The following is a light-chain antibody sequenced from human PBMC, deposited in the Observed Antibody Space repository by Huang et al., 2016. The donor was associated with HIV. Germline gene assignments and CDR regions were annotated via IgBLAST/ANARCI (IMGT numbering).Light chain of an antibody. Sequence: DIEMTQSPSSLSASVGDRVTVTCRASQGISNYLAWFQQKPGKAPKYLIQSASSLQSWVPSRFSGSGSGTDFTLTSSGLQPDDSATYYCHQYYSFPYTFGQGTKLEIK. CDR3: HQYYSFPYT. CDR2: SAS. V-gene: IGKV1-16*01. J-gene: IGKJ2*01. CDR1: QGISNY.